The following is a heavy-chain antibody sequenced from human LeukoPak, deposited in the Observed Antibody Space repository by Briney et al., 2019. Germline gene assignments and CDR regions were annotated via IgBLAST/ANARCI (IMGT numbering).Heavy chain of an antibody. D-gene: IGHD2-21*01. J-gene: IGHJ4*02. CDR3: ARDLYSQY. V-gene: IGHV3-7*01. Sequence: QTGGSLRLSCAASGFTFSAHWMSWVRQAPGKGLEWVANIKEDGSEKFYVDSVKGRFTISRDNAKNSLSLQMNSLRAEDTAVYYCARDLYSQYWGQGTLVTVSS. CDR1: GFTFSAHW. CDR2: IKEDGSEK.